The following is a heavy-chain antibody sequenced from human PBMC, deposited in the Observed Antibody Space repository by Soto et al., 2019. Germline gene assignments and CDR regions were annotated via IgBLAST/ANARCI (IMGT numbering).Heavy chain of an antibody. CDR3: ARYDSSGYYWSDYYYGMDF. CDR2: ISSSSSYI. D-gene: IGHD3-22*01. CDR1: GFTFSTYS. Sequence: EVQLVESGGGLVKPGGSLRLSCAASGFTFSTYSMNWVRHAPGKVLEGVSSISSSSSYIYYADSVKGRFTISGDNAKNSLYLQMTSLRSEDTALYYCARYDSSGYYWSDYYYGMDFWGKGATVTVSS. V-gene: IGHV3-21*01. J-gene: IGHJ6*04.